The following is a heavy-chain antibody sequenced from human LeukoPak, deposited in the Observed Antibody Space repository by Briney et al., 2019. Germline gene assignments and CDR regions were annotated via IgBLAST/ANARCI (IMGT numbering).Heavy chain of an antibody. J-gene: IGHJ4*02. Sequence: ASVKVSCKASGYTFTGYYMHWVRQAPRQGLEWMGRINPNSGGTNYAQKFQGRVTMTRDTSISTAYMELSRLRSDDTAVYYCARGRFKLRLFDYWGQGTLVTVSS. V-gene: IGHV1-2*06. CDR1: GYTFTGYY. D-gene: IGHD3-16*01. CDR2: INPNSGGT. CDR3: ARGRFKLRLFDY.